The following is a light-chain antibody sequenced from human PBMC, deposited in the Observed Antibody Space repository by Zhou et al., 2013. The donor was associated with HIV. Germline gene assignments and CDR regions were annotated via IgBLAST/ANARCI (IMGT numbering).Light chain of an antibody. CDR3: QQYGGSPWT. CDR1: QSVTNNY. J-gene: IGKJ1*01. CDR2: GAS. Sequence: EIVLTQSPGTLSLSPGEAATLSCRASQSVTNNYLAWYQQKPGQAPRLLIYGASSRATGIPDKFTGSGSGTDFTFTIARLEPEDFAVYYCQQYGGSPWTFGQGTKVDIK. V-gene: IGKV3-20*01.